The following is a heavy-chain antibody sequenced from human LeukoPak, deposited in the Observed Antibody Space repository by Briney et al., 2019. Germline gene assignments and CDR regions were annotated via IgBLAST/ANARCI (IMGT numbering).Heavy chain of an antibody. CDR1: GYSFANYW. D-gene: IGHD6-19*01. Sequence: GESLKSCGKGFGYSFANYWVGWVRQMPGKGLEWMGIIYPGDSDTRYSPSFQGQVTISADKSLTTAYLQWSSLKASDTAMYYCARRIAVAGTDYFDYWGQGSLVSVP. CDR2: IYPGDSDT. V-gene: IGHV5-51*01. J-gene: IGHJ4*02. CDR3: ARRIAVAGTDYFDY.